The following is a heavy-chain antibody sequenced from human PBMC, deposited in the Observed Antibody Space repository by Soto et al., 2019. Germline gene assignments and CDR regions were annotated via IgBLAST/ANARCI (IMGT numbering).Heavy chain of an antibody. CDR1: CGSISSYY. CDR2: IYTSGST. Sequence: SETLSLTCTVSCGSISSYYWSWIRQPAGKGLEWIGRIYTSGSTNYNPSLKSRVTMSVDTSKNQFSLKLSSVTAADTAVYYCARGSMYSSSWYPRSRPFDPWGQGTLVTVSS. CDR3: ARGSMYSSSWYPRSRPFDP. V-gene: IGHV4-4*07. J-gene: IGHJ5*02. D-gene: IGHD6-13*01.